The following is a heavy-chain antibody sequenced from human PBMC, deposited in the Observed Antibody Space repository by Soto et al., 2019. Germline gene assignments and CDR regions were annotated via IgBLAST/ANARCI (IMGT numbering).Heavy chain of an antibody. CDR3: ARDRRYDFSRGGFDP. V-gene: IGHV4-59*01. Sequence: KTSETLSLTCTVSGGSISSYYWSWIRQPPGKGLEWIGYIYYSGSTNYNPSLKSRVTISVDTSKNQFSLKLSSVTAADTAVYYCARDRRYDFSRGGFDPWGQGTLVTVSS. CDR1: GGSISSYY. CDR2: IYYSGST. J-gene: IGHJ5*02. D-gene: IGHD3-3*01.